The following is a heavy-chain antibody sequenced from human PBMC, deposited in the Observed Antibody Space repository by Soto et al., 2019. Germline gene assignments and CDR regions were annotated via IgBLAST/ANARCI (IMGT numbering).Heavy chain of an antibody. J-gene: IGHJ6*02. CDR2: IDPSDSYT. CDR3: ARFGSSSSRGYYYYYGMDV. V-gene: IGHV5-10-1*01. D-gene: IGHD6-6*01. Sequence: PGESLKISCKGSGYSFTSYWISWVRQMPGKGLEWMGRIDPSDSYTNYSPSFQGHVTISADKSISTAYLQWSSLKASDTAMYYCARFGSSSSRGYYYYYGMDVWGQGTTVTVSS. CDR1: GYSFTSYW.